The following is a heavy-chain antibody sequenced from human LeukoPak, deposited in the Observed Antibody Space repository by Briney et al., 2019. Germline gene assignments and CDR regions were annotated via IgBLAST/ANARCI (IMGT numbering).Heavy chain of an antibody. CDR2: INHSGST. CDR3: ARQSRRYVYYDSSGLYYFDY. D-gene: IGHD3-22*01. CDR1: GGSFSGYY. J-gene: IGHJ4*02. V-gene: IGHV4-34*01. Sequence: SETLSLTCAVYGGSFSGYYWSWIRQPPGKGLEWIGEINHSGSTDYNPSLKSRVTISVDTSKNQFSLKLSSVTAADTAVYYCARQSRRYVYYDSSGLYYFDYWGQGTLVTVSS.